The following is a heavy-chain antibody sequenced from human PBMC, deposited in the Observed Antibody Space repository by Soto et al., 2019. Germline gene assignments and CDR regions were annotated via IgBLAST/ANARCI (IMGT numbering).Heavy chain of an antibody. Sequence: EVQLVESGGGLVQPGGSLRLSCAASGFTFSSYEMNWVRQAPGKGLEWVSYISSSGSTIYYADSVKGRFTISRDNAKNSLYLQMNSLRAEDTAVYYCAIFGVVITPPLVYYYGMDVWGQGTTVTVSS. J-gene: IGHJ6*02. CDR1: GFTFSSYE. CDR2: ISSSGSTI. D-gene: IGHD3-3*01. CDR3: AIFGVVITPPLVYYYGMDV. V-gene: IGHV3-48*03.